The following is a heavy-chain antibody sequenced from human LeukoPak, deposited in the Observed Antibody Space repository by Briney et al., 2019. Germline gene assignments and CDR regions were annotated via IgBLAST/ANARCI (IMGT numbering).Heavy chain of an antibody. V-gene: IGHV3-48*03. J-gene: IGHJ4*02. CDR1: GFVFSNHE. CDR3: ARDPGIAFDY. CDR2: ISGSGSTI. Sequence: PGGSLRLSCAASGFVFSNHEMTWVRQAPGEGLEWVSDISGSGSTIYYADSVKGRFTISRDNAKNSLYLQMNSLRAEDTAVYYCARDPGIAFDYWGQGTLVTVSS. D-gene: IGHD6-13*01.